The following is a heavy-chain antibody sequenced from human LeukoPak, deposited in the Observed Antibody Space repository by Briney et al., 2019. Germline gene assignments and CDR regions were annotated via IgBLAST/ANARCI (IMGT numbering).Heavy chain of an antibody. Sequence: GESLKISGKGSGYSFTNYWIGWVRQMPGKGLEWMGIIYPGDSDTRYNPSFQGQVTISADKSISTAYLQWSSLKASDTAMYYCARRSDYDFWSGYDNWGQGTLVTVSS. CDR1: GYSFTNYW. D-gene: IGHD3-3*01. J-gene: IGHJ4*02. V-gene: IGHV5-51*01. CDR2: IYPGDSDT. CDR3: ARRSDYDFWSGYDN.